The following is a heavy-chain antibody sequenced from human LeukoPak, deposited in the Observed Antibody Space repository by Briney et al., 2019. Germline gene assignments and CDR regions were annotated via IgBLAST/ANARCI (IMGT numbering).Heavy chain of an antibody. J-gene: IGHJ6*02. D-gene: IGHD2-8*01. CDR1: GGSISSYY. Sequence: SETLSLTCTVSGGSISSYYWSWIRQPPGKGLEWIGNIYYTGSTNYNPSLKSRVTISVDMSKNQFSLKLSSVTAADTAVYYCVRDINGAPPYYYYGMDVWGQGTTVTVSS. CDR2: IYYTGST. CDR3: VRDINGAPPYYYYGMDV. V-gene: IGHV4-59*01.